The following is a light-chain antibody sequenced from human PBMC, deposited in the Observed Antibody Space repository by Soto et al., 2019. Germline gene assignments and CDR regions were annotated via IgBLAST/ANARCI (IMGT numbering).Light chain of an antibody. CDR3: CSNAAGSNYV. Sequence: QSALTRPASVSWSPGQSITISCTGTNSDVGSHHLVSWYQQYPGKAPKLIIFEANKRPSGVSNRFSASKSGSTASLTISGLQAEEEADYYCCSNAAGSNYVFGSGTKVTVL. CDR1: NSDVGSHHL. V-gene: IGLV2-23*01. J-gene: IGLJ1*01. CDR2: EAN.